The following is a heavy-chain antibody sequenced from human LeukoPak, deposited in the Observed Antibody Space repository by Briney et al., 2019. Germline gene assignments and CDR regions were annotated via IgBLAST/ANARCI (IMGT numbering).Heavy chain of an antibody. Sequence: SVTVSCKASGGTFSSYTISWVRQAPGHGLEWMGRIIPILGIANYAQKFQGRVTMTRDTSISTAYMELSRLRSDDTAVYYCARQLITYNWFDPWGQGTLVTVSS. CDR2: IIPILGIA. CDR3: ARQLITYNWFDP. V-gene: IGHV1-69*02. D-gene: IGHD3-10*01. J-gene: IGHJ5*02. CDR1: GGTFSSYT.